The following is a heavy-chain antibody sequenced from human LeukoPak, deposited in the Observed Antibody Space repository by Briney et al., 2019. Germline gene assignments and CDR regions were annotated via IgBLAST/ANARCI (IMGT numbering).Heavy chain of an antibody. V-gene: IGHV3-23*01. CDR2: ISDRGSRT. J-gene: IGHJ4*02. Sequence: PGGSLRLSCAVSGITLSNYGMSWVRQAPGKGLEWVAGISDRGSRTNYADSVKGRFTISTDHPKSTLYLQMNSLSAEDTAVYFCAKRGVVIRVILVGFHKEAYYFDSWGQGALVTVSS. CDR3: AKRGVVIRVILVGFHKEAYYFDS. CDR1: GITLSNYG. D-gene: IGHD3-22*01.